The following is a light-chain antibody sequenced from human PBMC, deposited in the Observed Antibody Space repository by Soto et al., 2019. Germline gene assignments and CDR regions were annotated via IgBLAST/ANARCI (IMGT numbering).Light chain of an antibody. J-gene: IGKJ5*01. Sequence: VLTQSPATLSLSPGERATLSCRASQSIHTSLAWYQQKSGKPPRLVIYDSTLWANGGPDRFGGSRSGTEFPLTINSLEPEDFAVYYCQQRNVWPPITFGQGTRLEIK. CDR3: QQRNVWPPIT. V-gene: IGKV3-11*01. CDR1: QSIHTS. CDR2: DST.